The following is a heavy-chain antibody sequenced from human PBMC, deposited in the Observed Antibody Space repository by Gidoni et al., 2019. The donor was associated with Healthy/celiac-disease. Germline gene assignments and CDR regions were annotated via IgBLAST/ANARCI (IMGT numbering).Heavy chain of an antibody. V-gene: IGHV6-1*01. D-gene: IGHD3-16*01. Sequence: DYAVSVKSRITINPDTSKNQFSLQLNSVTPEDTAVYYCARESGGPEGGVFHWGQGTLVTVSS. J-gene: IGHJ4*02. CDR3: ARESGGPEGGVFH.